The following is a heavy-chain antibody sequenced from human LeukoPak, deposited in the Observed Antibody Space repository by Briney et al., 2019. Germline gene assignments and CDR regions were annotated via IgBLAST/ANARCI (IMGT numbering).Heavy chain of an antibody. J-gene: IGHJ3*02. CDR3: ARNDFWSGYSQDAFDI. D-gene: IGHD3-3*01. Sequence: SETLSLTCTVSGGSISSGSYYWSWIRQPAGKGLEWIGRIYTSGSTSYNPSLKSRVTISVDTSKNQFSLKLSSVTAADTAVYYCARNDFWSGYSQDAFDIWGQGTMVTVSS. CDR2: IYTSGST. CDR1: GGSISSGSYY. V-gene: IGHV4-61*02.